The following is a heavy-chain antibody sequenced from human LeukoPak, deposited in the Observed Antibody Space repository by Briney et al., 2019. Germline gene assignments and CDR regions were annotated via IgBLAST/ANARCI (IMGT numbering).Heavy chain of an antibody. CDR3: ARDMVRGVKAYLSWFDP. V-gene: IGHV4-4*07. Sequence: SETLSLTCTVSGDSISSYYWSWIRQPAGKGLEWIGRMSVSGSTNYNPSLKRRVTMSVDTSKNQFSLKMTSVTAADTAFYYCARDMVRGVKAYLSWFDPWGQGILVTVST. D-gene: IGHD3-10*01. J-gene: IGHJ5*02. CDR2: MSVSGST. CDR1: GDSISSYY.